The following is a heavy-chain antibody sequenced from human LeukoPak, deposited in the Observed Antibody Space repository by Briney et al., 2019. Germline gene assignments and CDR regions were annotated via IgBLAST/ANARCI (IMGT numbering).Heavy chain of an antibody. CDR1: GFTFSSYS. CDR2: ISSSSSCI. V-gene: IGHV3-21*04. D-gene: IGHD2-15*01. J-gene: IGHJ4*02. CDR3: AKDWHESH. Sequence: PGGSLRLSCAASGFTFSSYSMNWVRQAPGKGLEWVSSISSSSSCIYYADSVKGRFTISRDNSKNTLYLQMNSLRAEDTAVYYCAKDWHESHWGQGTLVTVSS.